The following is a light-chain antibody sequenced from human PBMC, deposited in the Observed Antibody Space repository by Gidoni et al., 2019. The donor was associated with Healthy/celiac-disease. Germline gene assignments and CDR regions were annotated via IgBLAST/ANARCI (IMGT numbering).Light chain of an antibody. CDR1: QSVSSY. CDR3: QQRSNWPT. Sequence: EILLTHSPATLSLSPGDRATLACRDSQSVSSYLAWYQQKPGQAPRLLIYDASNRATGIPARFSCSGSGTDFTLTISSLEPEDFAVYYCQQRSNWPTFXGXTKVEIK. V-gene: IGKV3-11*01. J-gene: IGKJ4*01. CDR2: DAS.